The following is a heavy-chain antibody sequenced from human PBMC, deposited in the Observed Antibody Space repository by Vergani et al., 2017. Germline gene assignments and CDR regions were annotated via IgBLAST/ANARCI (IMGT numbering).Heavy chain of an antibody. Sequence: QVQLQESGPGLVKPSQTLSLTCTVSGGSISSGGYYWSWIRQHPGKGLEWLGYIDYSGSTYYNPSLKSRVTISVDTSKNQFSLKLSSVTAADTAVYYCARMATISWAFDYWGQGTLVTVSS. V-gene: IGHV4-31*03. CDR3: ARMATISWAFDY. J-gene: IGHJ4*02. CDR1: GGSISSGGYY. CDR2: IDYSGST. D-gene: IGHD5-24*01.